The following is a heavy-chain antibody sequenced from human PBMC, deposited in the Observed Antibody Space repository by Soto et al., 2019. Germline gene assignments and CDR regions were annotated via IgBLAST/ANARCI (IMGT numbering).Heavy chain of an antibody. D-gene: IGHD1-20*01. J-gene: IGHJ4*02. CDR2: ISYDGSNK. V-gene: IGHV3-30*18. Sequence: QVQLVDSGGGVVQPGRSLRLSCAASGFTFTNYGMHWVRQAPGKGLEWVAFISYDGSNKYYADSVKGRFTISRDNSENTLYLQMNSLRAEDTAVYYCAKESRGDNSRGHFDYWGQGTLVTVSS. CDR1: GFTFTNYG. CDR3: AKESRGDNSRGHFDY.